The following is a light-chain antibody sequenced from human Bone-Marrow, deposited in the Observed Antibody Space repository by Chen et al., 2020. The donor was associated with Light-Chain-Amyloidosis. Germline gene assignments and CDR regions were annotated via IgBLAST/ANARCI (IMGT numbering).Light chain of an antibody. CDR2: DGF. Sequence: SYVLTPPPPVSVAPGRTASLPCGGHNIGINTVHWYQQKPGQAPVMVVYDGFDRPSGIPERFSGSKSANTATLRISGVEVGDEADYFCQVWDSGDLVVFGAGTKLTVL. J-gene: IGLJ2*01. V-gene: IGLV3-21*03. CDR3: QVWDSGDLVV. CDR1: NIGINT.